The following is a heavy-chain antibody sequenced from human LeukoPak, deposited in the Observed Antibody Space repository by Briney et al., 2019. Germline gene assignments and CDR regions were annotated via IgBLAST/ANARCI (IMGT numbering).Heavy chain of an antibody. V-gene: IGHV1-18*01. J-gene: IGHJ4*02. CDR2: ISAYNGNT. D-gene: IGHD2-15*01. CDR3: ARDCSGGSCYLH. Sequence: ASVKVSCKASGYTFTSYGISWVRQAPGQGLEWMGWISAYNGNTNYAQKLQGRVTMTTDTTTSTAYMELRSLRSDDTAVYYCARDCSGGSCYLHWGQGTLVTVSS. CDR1: GYTFTSYG.